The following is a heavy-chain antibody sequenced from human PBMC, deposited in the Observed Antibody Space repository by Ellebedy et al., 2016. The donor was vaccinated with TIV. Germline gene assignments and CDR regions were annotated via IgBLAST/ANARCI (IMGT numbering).Heavy chain of an antibody. Sequence: SETLSLXCTVSGGSISSYYWSWIRQPPGKGLEWIGYIYYSGSTNYNPSLKSRVTISVDTSKNQFSLKLSSVTAADTAVYYCARDRIAVAGTRFDWFDPWGQGTLVTVSS. V-gene: IGHV4-59*12. J-gene: IGHJ5*02. CDR2: IYYSGST. CDR1: GGSISSYY. CDR3: ARDRIAVAGTRFDWFDP. D-gene: IGHD6-19*01.